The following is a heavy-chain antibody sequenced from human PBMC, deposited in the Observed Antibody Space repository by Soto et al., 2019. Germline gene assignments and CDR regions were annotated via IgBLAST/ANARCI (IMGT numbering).Heavy chain of an antibody. CDR2: ISGSGGST. CDR3: AKRYCSSTSCCSYYYYGIDV. J-gene: IGHJ6*02. D-gene: IGHD2-2*01. V-gene: IGHV3-23*01. CDR1: GFTFSGYA. Sequence: GGSLRLSCVASGFTFSGYAMSWVRQAPGKGLEWVSAISGSGGSTYYADSVKGRFTISRDNSKNTLYVQMNSLRAEDTAVYDSAKRYCSSTSCCSYYYYGIDVWGQGTTVAVSS.